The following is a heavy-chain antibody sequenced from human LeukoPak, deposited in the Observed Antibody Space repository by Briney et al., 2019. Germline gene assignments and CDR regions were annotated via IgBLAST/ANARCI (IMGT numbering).Heavy chain of an antibody. Sequence: SETLSLTCTASGGSISSGSYYWSWIRQPAGKGLEWIGYIYYSGSTNYNPSLKSRVTISVDTSKNQFSLKLSSVTAADTAVYYCARDGRWPSYYDSSGGLDYWGQGTLVTVSA. J-gene: IGHJ4*02. V-gene: IGHV4-61*10. CDR3: ARDGRWPSYYDSSGGLDY. CDR2: IYYSGST. CDR1: GGSISSGSYY. D-gene: IGHD3-22*01.